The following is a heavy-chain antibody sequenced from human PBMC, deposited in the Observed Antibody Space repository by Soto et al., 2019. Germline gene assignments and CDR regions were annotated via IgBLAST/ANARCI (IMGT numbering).Heavy chain of an antibody. Sequence: EVQLVESGGGLVQPGGSLRLSCAASGFTFNNYWMHWIRQAPGKGLVWVAHINTDGRRTDDADSVKGRFTISRDNAKNTLYLQMNSLRVEDTAIYYCVRDRGGNEDYWGQGTLVTVSS. CDR2: INTDGRRT. J-gene: IGHJ4*02. V-gene: IGHV3-74*01. CDR1: GFTFNNYW. CDR3: VRDRGGNEDY. D-gene: IGHD2-15*01.